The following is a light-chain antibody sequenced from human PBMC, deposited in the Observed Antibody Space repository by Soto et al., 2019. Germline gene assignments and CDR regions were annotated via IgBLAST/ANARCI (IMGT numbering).Light chain of an antibody. CDR3: QQYDNLPFIFT. Sequence: DILMTQSPSSLSASVGDRVTITCQASQDISNYLNWYQQKPGKAPKLLIYDASNLETGVPSRFSGSGSGTDFTFTISSLQPEDIATYYCQQYDNLPFIFTFGPGTKVDIK. CDR2: DAS. CDR1: QDISNY. V-gene: IGKV1-33*01. J-gene: IGKJ3*01.